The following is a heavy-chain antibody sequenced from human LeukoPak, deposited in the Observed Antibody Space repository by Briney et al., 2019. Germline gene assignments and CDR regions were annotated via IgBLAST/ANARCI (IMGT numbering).Heavy chain of an antibody. V-gene: IGHV3-53*01. CDR1: GFTVSTNC. CDR3: AKGYYMDV. J-gene: IGHJ6*03. Sequence: GGSLRLSCAASGFTVSTNCMSWVRQAPGKGLEWVSIIYTGGSTYYTNSVKGRFTISRDNAKNTLYLQMNSLTAEDTAVYYCAKGYYMDVWGKGTTVTVSS. CDR2: IYTGGST.